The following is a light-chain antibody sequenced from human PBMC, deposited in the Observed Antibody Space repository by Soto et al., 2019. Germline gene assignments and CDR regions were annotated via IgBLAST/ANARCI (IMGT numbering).Light chain of an antibody. J-gene: IGKJ5*01. CDR3: QQYGSSPRIT. V-gene: IGKV3-20*01. CDR2: GAS. CDR1: QSISSNS. Sequence: EMVLTQSPATLSLSPGERATLSCRASQSISSNSLAWYQQKPGQAPRLFIYGASSRATGIPDRFSGSGSGTHFTLTISRLEPEDFALYYCQQYGSSPRITFGQGTRLEIK.